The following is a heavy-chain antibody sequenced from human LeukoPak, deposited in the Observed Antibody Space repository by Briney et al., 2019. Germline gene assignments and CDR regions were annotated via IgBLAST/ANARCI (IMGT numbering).Heavy chain of an antibody. Sequence: SETLSLTCAVYGGSFSGYYWSWIRQPPGKGLEWIGEINHSGSTNYNPSLKSRVTISVDTSKNQFSLKLSSVTAADTAVYYCARALITMVRGVIKYYFDYWGQGTLVNVSS. J-gene: IGHJ4*02. CDR1: GGSFSGYY. D-gene: IGHD3-10*01. CDR3: ARALITMVRGVIKYYFDY. V-gene: IGHV4-34*01. CDR2: INHSGST.